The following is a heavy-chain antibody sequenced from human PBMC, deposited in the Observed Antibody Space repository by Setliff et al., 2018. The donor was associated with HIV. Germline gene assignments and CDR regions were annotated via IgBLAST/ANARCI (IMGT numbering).Heavy chain of an antibody. CDR2: ISGGST. J-gene: IGHJ4*02. CDR3: AKEAIYVGYVDY. Sequence: PGGSLRLSCTASGFTFSSYSMNWVRQAPGRGLEWVSYISGGSTYYADSVKGRFTISRDNSKNTLYLQMNSLRAEDTAVYYCAKEAIYVGYVDYWGQGTLVTVSS. CDR1: GFTFSSYS. D-gene: IGHD3-16*01. V-gene: IGHV3-23*01.